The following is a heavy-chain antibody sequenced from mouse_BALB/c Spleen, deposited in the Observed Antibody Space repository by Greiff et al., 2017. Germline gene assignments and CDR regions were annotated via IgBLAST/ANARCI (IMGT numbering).Heavy chain of an antibody. D-gene: IGHD2-3*01. CDR3: ARWGLLRAMDY. CDR1: GYSFTSYW. V-gene: IGHV1S126*01. Sequence: VKVVESGPQLVRPGASVKISCKASGYSFTSYWMHWVKQRPGQGLEWIGMIDPSDSETRLNQKFKDKATLTVDKSSSTAYMQLSSPTSEDSAVYYCARWGLLRAMDYWGQGTSVTVSS. J-gene: IGHJ4*01. CDR2: IDPSDSET.